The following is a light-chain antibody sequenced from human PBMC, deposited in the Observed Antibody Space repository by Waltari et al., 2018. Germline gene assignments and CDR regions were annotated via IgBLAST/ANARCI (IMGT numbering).Light chain of an antibody. CDR3: QQFDNVPLT. CDR2: ASS. Sequence: DIQMTQSPSSLSASVGDRVIITCRASQDIDNNLNWYQQKPGTSPKLLIYASSTLETGVPSRFSGSGSGRKFSFTISSLQPEDFATYYCQQFDNVPLTFGGGTKVDIK. V-gene: IGKV1-33*01. CDR1: QDIDNN. J-gene: IGKJ4*01.